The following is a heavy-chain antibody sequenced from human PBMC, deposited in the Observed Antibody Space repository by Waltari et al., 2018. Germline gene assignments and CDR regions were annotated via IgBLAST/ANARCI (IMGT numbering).Heavy chain of an antibody. D-gene: IGHD4-17*01. V-gene: IGHV1-2*02. CDR1: GYTFTGYY. J-gene: IGHJ4*02. Sequence: QVQLVQSGAEVKKPGASVKVSCKASGYTFTGYYMHWVRQAPGQGLEWMGWFNPNSGGTNDAQKFQGRVTMTRDTSISTAYMELSRLRSDDTAVYYCARGHDYGDYVPGYWGQGTLVTVSS. CDR3: ARGHDYGDYVPGY. CDR2: FNPNSGGT.